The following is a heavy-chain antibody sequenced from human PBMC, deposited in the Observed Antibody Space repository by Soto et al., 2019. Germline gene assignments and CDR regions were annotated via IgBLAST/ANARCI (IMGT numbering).Heavy chain of an antibody. D-gene: IGHD3-22*01. CDR3: ATDMLRYYYDSSGYSHDAFDI. CDR2: FDPEDGET. J-gene: IGHJ3*02. Sequence: ASVEVSCKVSEYTLTELSMHWVRQAPGKGLEWMGGFDPEDGETIYAQKFQGRVTMTEDTSTDTAYMELSSLRSEDTAVYYCATDMLRYYYDSSGYSHDAFDIWGQGTMVTVSS. V-gene: IGHV1-24*01. CDR1: EYTLTELS.